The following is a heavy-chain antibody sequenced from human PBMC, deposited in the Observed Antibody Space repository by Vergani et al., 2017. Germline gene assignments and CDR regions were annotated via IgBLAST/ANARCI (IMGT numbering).Heavy chain of an antibody. CDR3: ARGDYGILTGYRY. Sequence: QVPVVQSGAEVKKSGASVKVSCKTSGYTFSNYYMHWARQAPGQGLEWMGIINPSGGHTHYAQQFQGRVTKTRDTSTSTVDMELSSLRSEDTVIYYCARGDYGILTGYRYWGQRNLVTLS. J-gene: IGHJ4*02. CDR1: GYTFSNYY. CDR2: INPSGGHT. V-gene: IGHV1-46*03. D-gene: IGHD3-9*01.